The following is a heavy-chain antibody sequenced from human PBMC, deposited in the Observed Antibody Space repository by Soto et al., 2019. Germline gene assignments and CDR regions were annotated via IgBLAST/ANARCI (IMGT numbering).Heavy chain of an antibody. D-gene: IGHD3-16*01. CDR3: AKGLPPNFPGGPPRDAFDI. CDR2: ISYDGSNK. J-gene: IGHJ3*02. V-gene: IGHV3-30*18. CDR1: GYTFSSYG. Sequence: HPWGSLRLSCAASGYTFSSYGIHWFRHSPCKGLEWVAVISYDGSNKYYADSVKGRFTISRDNSKNTLYLQMNSLRAEDTAVYYCAKGLPPNFPGGPPRDAFDIWGQGTMVT.